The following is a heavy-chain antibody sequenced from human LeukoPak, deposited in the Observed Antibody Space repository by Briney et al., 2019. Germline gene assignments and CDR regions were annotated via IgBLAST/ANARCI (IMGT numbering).Heavy chain of an antibody. D-gene: IGHD3-3*01. J-gene: IGHJ3*02. Sequence: GGSLRLSYAASGFTFSSYSMNWVRQAPGKGLEWVSYISSSSSTIYYADSVKGRFTISRDNAKNSLYLQMNSLRAEDTAVYYCARDTYYDFWSGSDDAFDIWGQGTMVTVSS. V-gene: IGHV3-48*01. CDR1: GFTFSSYS. CDR3: ARDTYYDFWSGSDDAFDI. CDR2: ISSSSSTI.